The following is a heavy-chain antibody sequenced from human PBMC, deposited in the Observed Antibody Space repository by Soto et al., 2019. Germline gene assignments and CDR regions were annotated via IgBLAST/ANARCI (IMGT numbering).Heavy chain of an antibody. V-gene: IGHV3-30-3*01. D-gene: IGHD4-17*01. CDR2: ISYDGTNK. CDR3: ARDLTTVVTQYFDI. J-gene: IGHJ3*02. Sequence: QLHLVESGGSVVQPGRSLRLSCAASGFTFSSYVMHWVRQAPGKGLEWVAVISYDGTNKYYADSVKGRFTISRDNSKNTLYLQMNSLRAEDTAVYYCARDLTTVVTQYFDIWGQGTMVTVSS. CDR1: GFTFSSYV.